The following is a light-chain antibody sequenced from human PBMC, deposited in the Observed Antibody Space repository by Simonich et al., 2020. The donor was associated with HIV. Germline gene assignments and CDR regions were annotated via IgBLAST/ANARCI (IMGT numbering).Light chain of an antibody. CDR3: QQYNNWPPA. J-gene: IGKJ4*01. V-gene: IGKV3-15*01. CDR2: AAS. CDR1: QSVSSSY. Sequence: EIVLTQSPGTLSLSPGERATLSCMASQSVSSSYLAWYQQKPGQTPILLISAASTRATGIPVGFSCSGAGTEFTLTISSMESEDFAVYYCQQYNNWPPAFGGGTNVEIK.